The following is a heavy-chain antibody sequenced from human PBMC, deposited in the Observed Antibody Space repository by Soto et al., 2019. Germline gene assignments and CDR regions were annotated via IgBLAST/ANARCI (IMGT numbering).Heavy chain of an antibody. CDR1: GGSISSYY. V-gene: IGHV4-59*01. Sequence: SETLSLTCTVSGGSISSYYWSWIRQSPRKGLEWIGYISYSGSTNYNPSLKSRVTISADTSKNQVSLKLSSVTAADTGVFYCTRVGSPTSSGIHGNLFDSWGHGTLVTVSS. CDR3: TRVGSPTSSGIHGNLFDS. J-gene: IGHJ4*01. CDR2: ISYSGST. D-gene: IGHD2-2*01.